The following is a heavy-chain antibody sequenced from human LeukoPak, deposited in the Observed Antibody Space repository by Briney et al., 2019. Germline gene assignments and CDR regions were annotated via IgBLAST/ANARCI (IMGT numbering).Heavy chain of an antibody. V-gene: IGHV4-59*01. CDR2: VYYTGNT. J-gene: IGHJ3*02. Sequence: PSETLSLTCTVSGGSISTYYWNWIRQPPGKGLEGIGFVYYTGNTNRKHSLKSRVTISVDTSKNQLSLQLSSVSAADTAVYYCARSGRSGWPDDAFDIWGQGTMVTASS. CDR3: ARSGRSGWPDDAFDI. CDR1: GGSISTYY. D-gene: IGHD6-19*01.